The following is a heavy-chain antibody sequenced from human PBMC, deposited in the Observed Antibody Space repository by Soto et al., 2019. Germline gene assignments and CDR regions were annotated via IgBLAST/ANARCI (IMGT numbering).Heavy chain of an antibody. CDR1: GFTFSSYS. D-gene: IGHD2-21*01. CDR2: ISSSSSYI. J-gene: IGHJ6*02. V-gene: IGHV3-21*01. Sequence: GGSLRLSCAASGFTFSSYSMNWVRQAPGKGLEWVSSISSSSSYIYYADSVKGRFTISRDNAKNSLYLQMNSLRAEDTAVYYCARDVVAVHYYYGMDVWGQGTTVTVSS. CDR3: ARDVVAVHYYYGMDV.